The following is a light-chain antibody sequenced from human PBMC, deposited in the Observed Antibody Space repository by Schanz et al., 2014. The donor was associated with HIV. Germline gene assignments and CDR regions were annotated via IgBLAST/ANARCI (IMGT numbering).Light chain of an antibody. CDR2: GAS. CDR3: QQYDSPPWT. J-gene: IGKJ1*01. Sequence: EIVLTQSPGTLSLFPGERAALSCRASQTITSNFLAWYQQRPGQAPRLLIYGASNRATGVPDRFSGSGSGTDFTLTISRVEPEDYAVYYCQQYDSPPWTFGQGTKVEVK. V-gene: IGKV3-20*01. CDR1: QTITSNF.